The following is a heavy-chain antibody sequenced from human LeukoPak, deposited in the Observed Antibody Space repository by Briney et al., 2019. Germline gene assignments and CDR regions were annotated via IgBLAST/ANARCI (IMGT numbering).Heavy chain of an antibody. CDR3: ARGYSSSWYVDY. Sequence: SETLSLTCAVYGGSFSGYYWSWIRQPPGKGLEWIGEINHSGSTNYNPSLKSRVTISVDTSKNQFSLKLSSVTAADTAVYYCARGYSSSWYVDYWGQGTLVTVSS. CDR1: GGSFSGYY. D-gene: IGHD6-13*01. CDR2: INHSGST. J-gene: IGHJ4*02. V-gene: IGHV4-34*01.